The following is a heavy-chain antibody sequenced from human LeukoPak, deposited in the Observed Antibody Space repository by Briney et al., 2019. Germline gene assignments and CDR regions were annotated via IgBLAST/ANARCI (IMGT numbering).Heavy chain of an antibody. CDR1: GFTFDDYA. D-gene: IGHD3-10*01. V-gene: IGHV3-9*01. CDR3: AKDRSYGSGNWFDP. J-gene: IGHJ5*02. Sequence: TGGSLRLSCAASGFTFDDYAMHWVRQAPGKGLEWVSGISWNSGSIGYADSVKGRFTISRDNAKNSLYLQMNSLRAEDTAVYYCAKDRSYGSGNWFDPWGQGTLVTVSS. CDR2: ISWNSGSI.